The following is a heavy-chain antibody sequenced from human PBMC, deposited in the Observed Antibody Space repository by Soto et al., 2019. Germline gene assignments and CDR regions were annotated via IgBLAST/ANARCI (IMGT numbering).Heavy chain of an antibody. CDR1: GFTFSSYA. CDR2: ISGSGGST. Sequence: EVQLLESGGGLVQPGGSLRLSCAASGFTFSSYAMSWVRQAPGKGLEWVSAISGSGGSTYYADSVKGRFTISRDNSKNTLYLQMNSLRAEDTAVYYCAKGEVWFGELSSFYYYGMDVWGQGTTVTVSS. D-gene: IGHD3-10*01. J-gene: IGHJ6*02. V-gene: IGHV3-23*01. CDR3: AKGEVWFGELSSFYYYGMDV.